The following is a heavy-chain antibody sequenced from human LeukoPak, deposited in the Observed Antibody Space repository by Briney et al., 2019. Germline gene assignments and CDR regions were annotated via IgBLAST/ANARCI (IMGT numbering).Heavy chain of an antibody. V-gene: IGHV6-1*01. CDR1: GDSLSRTTVA. CDR3: ARQDTTLLDYFDS. J-gene: IGHJ4*02. Sequence: SQTLSLTCAISGDSLSRTTVAWNWIRHSPSRGLEWLGRTYYRSNWLTYYAESVEGRITINPDTSNNQFSLQLNSMTPEDTAVYYCARQDTTLLDYFDSWGQGTLVTVSS. D-gene: IGHD1-1*01. CDR2: TYYRSNWLT.